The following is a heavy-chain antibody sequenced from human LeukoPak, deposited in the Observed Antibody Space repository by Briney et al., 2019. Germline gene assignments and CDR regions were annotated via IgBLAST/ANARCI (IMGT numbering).Heavy chain of an antibody. CDR3: ARGTLHVDTAMVRSGYGMDV. CDR2: INHSGST. V-gene: IGHV4-34*01. D-gene: IGHD5-18*01. CDR1: GGSFSGYY. J-gene: IGHJ6*02. Sequence: PSETLSLTCAVYGGSFSGYYWSWIRQPPGKGLEWIGEINHSGSTNSNPSHKSRVTISVDTSKNQFSLKVSSVTAADTAVYYCARGTLHVDTAMVRSGYGMDVWGQGTTVIVSS.